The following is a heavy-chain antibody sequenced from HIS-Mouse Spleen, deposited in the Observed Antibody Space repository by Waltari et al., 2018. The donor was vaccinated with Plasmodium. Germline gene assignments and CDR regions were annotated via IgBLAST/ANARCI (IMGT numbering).Heavy chain of an antibody. V-gene: IGHV3-66*01. Sequence: EVQLVESGGGLVQPGGSLRLSCADSGLTVRSNYMSCVRQAPGKGLRWVSVIYSGGSTYYADSVKGRFTISRDNSKNTLYLQMNSLRAEDTAVYYCATPRVGGSYFDYWGQGTLVTVSS. D-gene: IGHD1-26*01. J-gene: IGHJ4*02. CDR2: IYSGGST. CDR3: ATPRVGGSYFDY. CDR1: GLTVRSNY.